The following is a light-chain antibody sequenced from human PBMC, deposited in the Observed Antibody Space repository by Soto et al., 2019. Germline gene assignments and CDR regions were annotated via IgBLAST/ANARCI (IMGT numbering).Light chain of an antibody. CDR3: SSYRGTSTPV. CDR1: STDVGAYNY. V-gene: IGLV2-14*01. J-gene: IGLJ2*01. Sequence: QSALTQPASVSGSPVQAITISCTGTSTDVGAYNYVSWYQQHPGKAPKLVIFDVTNRPSEVSDRFSGSKSGNTASLTISGLQFEDEADYYCSSYRGTSTPVFGGGTKLTVL. CDR2: DVT.